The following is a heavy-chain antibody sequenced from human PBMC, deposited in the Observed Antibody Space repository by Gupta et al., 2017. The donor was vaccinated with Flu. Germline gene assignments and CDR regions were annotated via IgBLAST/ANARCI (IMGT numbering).Heavy chain of an antibody. D-gene: IGHD4-4*01. Sequence: IGYIYYSGSTYYNPSLKSRVTISVDTSKNQFSLKLSSVTAADTAVYYCARNYGWATVTTHYYYGMDVWGQGTTVTVSS. CDR2: IYYSGST. CDR3: ARNYGWATVTTHYYYGMDV. J-gene: IGHJ6*02. V-gene: IGHV4-31*02.